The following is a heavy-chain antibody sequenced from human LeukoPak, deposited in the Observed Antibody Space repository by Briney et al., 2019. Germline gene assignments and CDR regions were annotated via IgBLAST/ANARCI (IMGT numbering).Heavy chain of an antibody. D-gene: IGHD3-22*01. V-gene: IGHV5-51*01. CDR1: GYSFTSYW. CDR2: IYPGDSDT. CDR3: AKAGQARQYYYDSSGYSYGMDV. Sequence: GESLQISCKGSGYSFTSYWIGWVRQMPGKGLEWMEIIYPGDSDTRYSPSFQGQVTISADKSISTAYLQWSSLKASDTAMYYCAKAGQARQYYYDSSGYSYGMDVWGQGTTVTVSS. J-gene: IGHJ6*02.